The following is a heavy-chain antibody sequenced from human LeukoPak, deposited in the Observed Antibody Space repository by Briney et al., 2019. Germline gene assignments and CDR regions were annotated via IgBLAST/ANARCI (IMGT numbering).Heavy chain of an antibody. D-gene: IGHD1-1*01. CDR1: GFTFSSYS. CDR2: ISSTSSYK. V-gene: IGHV3-21*01. J-gene: IGHJ4*02. CDR3: VRPRSPASNDGGY. Sequence: GGSLRLSCEASGFTFSSYSMKWVRQAPGKGVEWVSCISSTSSYKYYADSVKGRFTISRDNAKNSLYLQLNSLRAEDTALYYCVRPRSPASNDGGYWGQGTLVTVSS.